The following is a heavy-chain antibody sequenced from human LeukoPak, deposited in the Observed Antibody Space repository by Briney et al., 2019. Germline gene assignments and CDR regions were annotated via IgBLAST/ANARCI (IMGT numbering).Heavy chain of an antibody. V-gene: IGHV1-69*06. Sequence: GASVKVSCKASGGTFSSYAISWVRQAPGQGLEWMGGIIPIFGTANYAQKFQGRVTMTEDTSTDTAYMELSSLRSEDTAVYYCAGGRIVGATLGDYWGQGTLVTVSS. CDR2: IIPIFGTA. D-gene: IGHD1-26*01. J-gene: IGHJ4*02. CDR3: AGGRIVGATLGDY. CDR1: GGTFSSYA.